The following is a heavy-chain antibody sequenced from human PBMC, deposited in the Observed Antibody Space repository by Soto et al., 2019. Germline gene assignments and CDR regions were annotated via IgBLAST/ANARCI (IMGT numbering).Heavy chain of an antibody. CDR2: IIPIFGTA. J-gene: IGHJ4*02. Sequence: QVQLVQSGAEVKKPGSSVKVSCKASGGTFSSYAISWVRQAPGQGLEWMGGIIPIFGTANYAQKFHGRVTITADESTSTAYMELSRLRSEETAVYYCARVKGLGGATGYFDYWGQGTLVTVSS. D-gene: IGHD1-26*01. CDR3: ARVKGLGGATGYFDY. CDR1: GGTFSSYA. V-gene: IGHV1-69*01.